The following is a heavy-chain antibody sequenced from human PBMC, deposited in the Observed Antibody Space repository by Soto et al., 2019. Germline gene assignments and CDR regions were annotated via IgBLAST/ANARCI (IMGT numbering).Heavy chain of an antibody. CDR1: GGSFSGYY. J-gene: IGHJ6*03. D-gene: IGHD3-3*01. CDR2: INHSGST. Sequence: SETLSLTCAVYGGSFSGYYWSWIRQPPGKGLEWIGEINHSGSTNYNPSLKSRVTISVDTSKNQFSLKLSSVTAADTAVYYCARGITIFGVVIPTGGGYYYYMDVWGKGTTVTGSS. CDR3: ARGITIFGVVIPTGGGYYYYMDV. V-gene: IGHV4-34*01.